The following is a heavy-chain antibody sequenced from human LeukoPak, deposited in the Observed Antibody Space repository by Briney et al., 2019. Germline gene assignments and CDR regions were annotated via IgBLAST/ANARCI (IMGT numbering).Heavy chain of an antibody. D-gene: IGHD2/OR15-2a*01. CDR3: AREFWVRGIVEGSDYFDD. CDR1: GYTFTGDY. J-gene: IGHJ4*02. Sequence: ASVKVSCKASGYTFTGDYMHWVRQAPGQGLEWMGWINPNSGGTNYAQKFQGRVTMTRDTSSSTAYMELSRLRSDDTAVYYWAREFWVRGIVEGSDYFDDWGQGTLVTVSS. V-gene: IGHV1-2*02. CDR2: INPNSGGT.